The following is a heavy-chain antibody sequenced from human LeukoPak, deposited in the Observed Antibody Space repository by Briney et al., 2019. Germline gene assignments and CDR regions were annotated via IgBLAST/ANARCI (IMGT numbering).Heavy chain of an antibody. CDR3: AREEFLEGSPFDY. J-gene: IGHJ4*02. D-gene: IGHD3-3*01. V-gene: IGHV1-46*01. CDR1: GCTFSSYA. Sequence: ASVKVSCKASGCTFSSYAISWVRQAPGQGLEWMGIINPSGGSTSYAQKFQGRVTMTRDTSTSTLYMELSSLRSEDTAVYYCAREEFLEGSPFDYWGQGTLVTVSS. CDR2: INPSGGST.